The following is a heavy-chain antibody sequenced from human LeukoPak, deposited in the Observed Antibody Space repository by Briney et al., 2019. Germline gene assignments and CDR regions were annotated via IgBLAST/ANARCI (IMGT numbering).Heavy chain of an antibody. V-gene: IGHV4-34*01. Sequence: SETLSLTCAVYGGSFSGYYWSWIRQPPGKGLEWIGEINHSGSTNYNPSLKSRVTISVDTSKNQFSLELSSVTAADTAVYYCARTILRFTGEFDIWGQGTMVTVSS. CDR3: ARTILRFTGEFDI. CDR1: GGSFSGYY. D-gene: IGHD1-26*01. J-gene: IGHJ3*02. CDR2: INHSGST.